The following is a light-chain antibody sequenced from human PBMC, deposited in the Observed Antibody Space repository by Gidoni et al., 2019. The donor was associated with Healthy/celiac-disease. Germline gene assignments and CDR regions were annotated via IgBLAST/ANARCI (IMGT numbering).Light chain of an antibody. V-gene: IGKV1-5*03. CDR1: QSISSW. J-gene: IGKJ2*01. CDR3: QQYNSYLYT. Sequence: DIQMTQYPSTLSASVGDRVTITCRASQSISSWLAWYQQKPGKAPKLLIYKASSLERGVPSRFSGSGSGTEFTLTISSLQPDDFATYYCQQYNSYLYTFGQGTKLEIK. CDR2: KAS.